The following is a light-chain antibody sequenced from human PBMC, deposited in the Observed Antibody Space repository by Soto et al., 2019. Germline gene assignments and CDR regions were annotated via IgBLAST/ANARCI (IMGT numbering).Light chain of an antibody. J-gene: IGLJ1*01. CDR1: SSDVGRYNY. Sequence: QSVLTHPRSLSCSPVEAVTISCTGTSSDVGRYNYVSWYQQHPGKAPKLIIYDVTKRPSGVPDRFSGSKSGNTASLTISGLQAEDEVDYYCCSYAGGYIFVFGTGTKVTVL. CDR3: CSYAGGYIFV. V-gene: IGLV2-11*01. CDR2: DVT.